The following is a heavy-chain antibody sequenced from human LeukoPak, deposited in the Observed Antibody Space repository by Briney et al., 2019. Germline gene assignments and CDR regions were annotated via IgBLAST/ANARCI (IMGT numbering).Heavy chain of an antibody. CDR2: IIPMFGTP. V-gene: IGHV1-69*13. CDR1: GGTFRSFA. D-gene: IGHD3-10*01. Sequence: SVKVSCKAPGGTFRSFAISWVRQAPGQGLEWMGGIIPMFGTPNYAQKFQGRVTIAADEFTSTAYMELNSLRFEDTAVYFCSRYASGTYSGWFDPWGQGTLVTVSS. CDR3: SRYASGTYSGWFDP. J-gene: IGHJ5*02.